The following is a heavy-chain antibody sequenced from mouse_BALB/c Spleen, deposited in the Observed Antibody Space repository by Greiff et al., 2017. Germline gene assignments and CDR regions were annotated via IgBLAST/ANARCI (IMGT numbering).Heavy chain of an antibody. D-gene: IGHD3-2*01. V-gene: IGHV5-9-3*01. CDR1: GFTFSSYA. Sequence: EVKVVESGGGLVKPGGSLKLSCAASGFTFSSYAMSWVRQTPEKRLEWVATISSGGSYTYYPDSVKGRFTISRDNAKNTLYLQMSSLRSEDTAMYYCARRTARATSYAMDYWGQGTSVTVSS. J-gene: IGHJ4*01. CDR2: ISSGGSYT. CDR3: ARRTARATSYAMDY.